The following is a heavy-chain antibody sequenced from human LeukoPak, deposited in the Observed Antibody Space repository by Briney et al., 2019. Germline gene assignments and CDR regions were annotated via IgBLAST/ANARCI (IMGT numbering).Heavy chain of an antibody. CDR2: INPNSGGT. CDR3: ARVPRRGERFDP. CDR1: GYTFTDYY. Sequence: ASVKVSCKASGYTFTDYYIHWVRQAPGQGLEWMGWINPNSGGTNYAQKFQGRVTMTRDTSISTAYMELGSLRSEDTAVYYCARVPRRGERFDPWGQGTLVTVSS. D-gene: IGHD3-10*01. J-gene: IGHJ5*02. V-gene: IGHV1-2*02.